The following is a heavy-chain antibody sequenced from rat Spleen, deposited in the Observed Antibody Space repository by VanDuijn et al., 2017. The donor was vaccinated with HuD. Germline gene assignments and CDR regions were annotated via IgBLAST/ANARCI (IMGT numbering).Heavy chain of an antibody. D-gene: IGHD1-4*01. CDR3: TRDPSAGFDY. J-gene: IGHJ2*01. CDR1: GFSLTSYN. V-gene: IGHV2-6*01. CDR2: ISSGGST. Sequence: QVQLKESGPGLVQPSQTLSLTCTVSGFSLTSYNVHWVRQPPGKGLEWIAAISSGGSTYYNSALKSRLSISRDTSKSQVFLKMNSLQTEDTAIYFCTRDPSAGFDYWGQGVMVTVPS.